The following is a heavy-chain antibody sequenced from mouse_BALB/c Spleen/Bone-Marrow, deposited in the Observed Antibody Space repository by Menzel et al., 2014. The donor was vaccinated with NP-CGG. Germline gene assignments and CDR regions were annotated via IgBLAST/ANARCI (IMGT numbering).Heavy chain of an antibody. CDR1: GFSLTNYG. J-gene: IGHJ4*01. V-gene: IGHV2-9*02. CDR2: IWADGST. CDR3: ARVTSSAVGAMDY. Sequence: VQLVESGPGLVAPSQSLSITCTVSGFSLTNYGVHWVRQPPGKGLEWLGVIWADGSTNYNSALMSRLSISKDNSKSQVFLKMNSLQTDDTAMYYCARVTSSAVGAMDYWGQGTSVTVSS. D-gene: IGHD3-2*02.